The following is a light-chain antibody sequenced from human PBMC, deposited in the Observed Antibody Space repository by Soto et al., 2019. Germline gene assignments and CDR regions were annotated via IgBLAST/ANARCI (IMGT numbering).Light chain of an antibody. CDR1: QRVSSSY. CDR3: QHYNSYSEA. CDR2: GAS. V-gene: IGKV3-20*01. Sequence: EIVLTQSPGTLSLSPGERATLSCRASQRVSSSYLAWYQQKPGQAPRPLIYGASTRATGIPARFSGSGSGTEFTLTISSLQPDDFATYYCQHYNSYSEAFGQGTKVDIK. J-gene: IGKJ1*01.